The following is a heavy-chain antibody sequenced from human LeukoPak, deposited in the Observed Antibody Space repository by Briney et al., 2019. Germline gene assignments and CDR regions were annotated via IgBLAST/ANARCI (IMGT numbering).Heavy chain of an antibody. V-gene: IGHV3-21*06. J-gene: IGHJ4*02. CDR2: IDSSGGYM. Sequence: GGSLRLSCEASGFTFNTYSMNWARQAPGKGLEWVSSIDSSGGYMFYADSVKGRFIISRDNAKDSLYPQMNGLRVEDTAVYYCLRGDRRDYWGQGTLVTVSS. CDR1: GFTFNTYS. CDR3: LRGDRRDY.